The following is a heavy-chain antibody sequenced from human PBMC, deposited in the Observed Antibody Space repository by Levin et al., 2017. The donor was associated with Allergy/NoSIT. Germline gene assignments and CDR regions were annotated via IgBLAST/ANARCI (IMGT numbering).Heavy chain of an antibody. V-gene: IGHV3-48*03. J-gene: IGHJ6*03. D-gene: IGHD2-2*01. Sequence: GESLKISCVASGFRFGDFEMNWVRQAPGGGLEWISYISSVGHTIYYADSVKGRFSISRDNAKKSLFLHMNSLRAEDTAVYYCVREFCSSSGCYYLDVWCKGTAVTVSS. CDR3: VREFCSSSGCYYLDV. CDR2: ISSVGHTI. CDR1: GFRFGDFE.